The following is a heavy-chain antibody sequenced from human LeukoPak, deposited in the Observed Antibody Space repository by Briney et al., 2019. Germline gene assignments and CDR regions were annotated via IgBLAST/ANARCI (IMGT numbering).Heavy chain of an antibody. Sequence: GESLKISCATSGFTFSTYDMHWVRQAPGKGLEWVAHIRYDGLKKRYADSVRGRVTVSRDNSKNTLYLQMNSLRAEDTAVYYCAKDRETFSSYGYFDYWGQGTLVPVSS. J-gene: IGHJ4*02. CDR2: IRYDGLKK. V-gene: IGHV3-30*02. CDR3: AKDRETFSSYGYFDY. D-gene: IGHD2-21*01. CDR1: GFTFSTYD.